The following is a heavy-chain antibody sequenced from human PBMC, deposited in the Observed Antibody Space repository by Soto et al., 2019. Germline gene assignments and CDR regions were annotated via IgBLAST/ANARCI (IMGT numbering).Heavy chain of an antibody. CDR2: FSSSGSYI. J-gene: IGHJ6*02. Sequence: PGGSLRLSCAASGFTFSSYSMNWVRQAPGKGLEWVSSFSSSGSYIYYADSVKGRFTISRDNAKNSLYLQMNSLRAEDTAVYYCARDSAYCSSTSCQFYGMDVWGQGTTVTVSS. D-gene: IGHD2-2*01. V-gene: IGHV3-21*01. CDR1: GFTFSSYS. CDR3: ARDSAYCSSTSCQFYGMDV.